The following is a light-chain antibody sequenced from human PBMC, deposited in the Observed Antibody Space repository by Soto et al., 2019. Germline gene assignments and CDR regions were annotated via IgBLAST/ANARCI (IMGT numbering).Light chain of an antibody. J-gene: IGLJ1*01. CDR2: DVS. CDR3: SSYTSSSTHV. Sequence: QYALTQPASVSGSPGQSITISCTGNSSDVGAYNFVSWYQQHPGKVPKLMIFDVSSRPSGVSDRFSSSKSGNTASLTISGLQAEDEGDYYCSSYTSSSTHVFGSGTKVTVL. V-gene: IGLV2-14*03. CDR1: SSDVGAYNF.